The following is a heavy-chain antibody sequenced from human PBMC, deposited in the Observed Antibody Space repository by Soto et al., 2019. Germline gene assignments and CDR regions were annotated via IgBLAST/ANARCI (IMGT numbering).Heavy chain of an antibody. CDR2: IYSHDDT. CDR1: GGSVSSNDYS. D-gene: IGHD2-2*03. CDR3: VRLNGYCVSTKCRGYYGMDV. Sequence: QLQLQESGPGLVKPSETLSLTCTVSGGSVSSNDYSWGWVRQSPGKGLEWIGAIYSHDDTYYNPFLLSRVTISVDTSKNEFSLRLNSVTAADTAVYYCVRLNGYCVSTKCRGYYGMDVWGQGTTVTVSS. V-gene: IGHV4-39*01. J-gene: IGHJ6*02.